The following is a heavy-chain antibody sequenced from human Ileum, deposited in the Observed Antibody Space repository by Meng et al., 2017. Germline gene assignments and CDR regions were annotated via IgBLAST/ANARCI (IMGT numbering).Heavy chain of an antibody. V-gene: IGHV3-7*01. CDR3: ASTNNIALAGYY. Sequence: GGSLRLSCAASGFIFNNFWMSWVRQAPGKGLEWVANIIQDGSEENYVDSVKGRFTISRDNAKNSLYLQMNNLRAEDTAVYYCASTNNIALAGYYWGQGTLVTVSS. CDR2: IIQDGSEE. CDR1: GFIFNNFW. J-gene: IGHJ4*02. D-gene: IGHD6-19*01.